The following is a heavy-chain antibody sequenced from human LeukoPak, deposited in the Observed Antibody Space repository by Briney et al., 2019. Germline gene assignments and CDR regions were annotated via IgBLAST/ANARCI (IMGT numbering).Heavy chain of an antibody. CDR1: GYTLTGYG. V-gene: IGHV1-18*01. CDR3: ARDHSSPHGGHYFDY. CDR2: ISGYNGNT. Sequence: ASVKVSFKASGYTLTGYGVSWVRQAPGQGLEWMGWISGYNGNTNYAQKFQGRVTMTTDTSTSSAYMELRSLRSDDTAVYYCARDHSSPHGGHYFDYWGQGTLVTVSS. D-gene: IGHD2-2*01. J-gene: IGHJ4*02.